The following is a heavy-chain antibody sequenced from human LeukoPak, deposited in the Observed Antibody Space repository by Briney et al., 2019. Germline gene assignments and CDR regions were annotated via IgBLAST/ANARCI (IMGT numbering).Heavy chain of an antibody. V-gene: IGHV3-11*04. CDR1: GFNFSDYY. Sequence: GGSLRLSCAASGFNFSDYYMSWIRQAPGKGLEWVSYISNSGRIKYYADSVKGRFTISRDNAKNSLYLQMNSLRAEDTAVYYRARPDCSSTSCYEFDCWGQGTLVAVSS. J-gene: IGHJ4*02. CDR3: ARPDCSSTSCYEFDC. D-gene: IGHD2-2*01. CDR2: ISNSGRIK.